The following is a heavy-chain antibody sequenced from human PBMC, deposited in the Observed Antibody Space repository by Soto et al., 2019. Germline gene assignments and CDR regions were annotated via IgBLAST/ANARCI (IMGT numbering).Heavy chain of an antibody. V-gene: IGHV1-46*01. D-gene: IGHD2-2*01. J-gene: IGHJ6*02. CDR2: INPSGGST. CDR3: ARGDIVVVPAAMGGYYYGMDV. CDR1: GYTFTSYY. Sequence: ASVQVACKASGYTFTSYYMHWVRQAPGQGLEWMGIINPSGGSTSYAQKFQGRVTMTRDTSTSTVYMELSSVTAADTAVYYCARGDIVVVPAAMGGYYYGMDVWGQGTTVTVSS.